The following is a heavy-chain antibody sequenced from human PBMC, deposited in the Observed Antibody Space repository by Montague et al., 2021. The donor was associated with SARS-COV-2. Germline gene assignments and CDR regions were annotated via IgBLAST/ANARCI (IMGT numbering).Heavy chain of an antibody. D-gene: IGHD2-15*01. J-gene: IGHJ4*02. CDR1: GGSFSGYY. Sequence: SETLSLTCAVYGGSFSGYYWNWIRQPPGKGLEWIGEINHSGSTNYNPSLKSRVTKSVDTSKNQFSLKLNSVTAADTAVYYCVVAPLGPRGRGFDYWGQGTLVTVSS. CDR2: INHSGST. V-gene: IGHV4-34*01. CDR3: VVAPLGPRGRGFDY.